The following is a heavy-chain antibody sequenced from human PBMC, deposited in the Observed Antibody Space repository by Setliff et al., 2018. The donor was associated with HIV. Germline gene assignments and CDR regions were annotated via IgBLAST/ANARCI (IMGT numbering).Heavy chain of an antibody. CDR2: IYYSGST. Sequence: SETLSLTCTVSGGSISSGGYYWSWIRQHPGKGLEWIGYIYYSGSTYYNPSLKSRVTISVDTSKNQFSLKLSSVTAADTAVYYCARSAREGVIVSYYYSYMDVWGKGTTVTVSS. D-gene: IGHD3-16*02. V-gene: IGHV4-31*03. CDR3: ARSAREGVIVSYYYSYMDV. CDR1: GGSISSGGYY. J-gene: IGHJ6*03.